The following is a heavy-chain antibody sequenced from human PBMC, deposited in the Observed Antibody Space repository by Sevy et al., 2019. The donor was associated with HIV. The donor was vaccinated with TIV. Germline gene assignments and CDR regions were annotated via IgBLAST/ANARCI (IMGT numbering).Heavy chain of an antibody. Sequence: GGSLRLSCAASGFTFSSYAMSWVRQAPGKGLEWVSAISGSGGSTYYADSVKGRFTISRDNSKNTLYLQMNSLRAEDTAVYYCAKSVVLTAIRPSYFDYWGQGTLVTVSS. D-gene: IGHD2-21*02. CDR1: GFTFSSYA. CDR3: AKSVVLTAIRPSYFDY. CDR2: ISGSGGST. J-gene: IGHJ4*02. V-gene: IGHV3-23*01.